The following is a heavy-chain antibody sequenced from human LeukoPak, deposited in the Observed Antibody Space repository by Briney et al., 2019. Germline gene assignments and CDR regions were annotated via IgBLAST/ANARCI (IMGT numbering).Heavy chain of an antibody. V-gene: IGHV1-8*03. Sequence: ASVKVSCKASGYTFTSYDINWVRQATGQGLEWMGWMNPNSGNTGYAQKFQGRVTITRNTSISTAYMELSSLRSEDTAAYYCARMWGYYYYYYMDVWGKGTTVTISS. J-gene: IGHJ6*03. D-gene: IGHD7-27*01. CDR3: ARMWGYYYYYYMDV. CDR2: MNPNSGNT. CDR1: GYTFTSYD.